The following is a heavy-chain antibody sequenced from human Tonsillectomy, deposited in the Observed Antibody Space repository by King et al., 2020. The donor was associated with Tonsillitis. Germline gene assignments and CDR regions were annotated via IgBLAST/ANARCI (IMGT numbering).Heavy chain of an antibody. CDR2: ISYDGSYK. CDR3: AGYYEFWSGLLDY. CDR1: GFTFSSYG. J-gene: IGHJ4*02. V-gene: IGHV3-30*03. D-gene: IGHD3-3*01. Sequence: QLVQSGGGVVQPGRSLRLSCAASGFTFSSYGMHWVRQAPGKGLEWVAVISYDGSYKYYIDSVKGRFTISRDNSKNTLYLQMNSLRSDDTAVYYCAGYYEFWSGLLDYWGQGILVTVSS.